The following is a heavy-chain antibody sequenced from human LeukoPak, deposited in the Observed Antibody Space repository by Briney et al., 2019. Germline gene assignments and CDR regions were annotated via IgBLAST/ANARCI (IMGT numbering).Heavy chain of an antibody. Sequence: SETLSLTCAVYSGSFSGYHWSWIRQPPGKGLEWIGEINHSGSTNFNPSLRSRVTISVDTSKKRFSLKMTSVTAADTAVYYCARDPTTVTKGFDVWGQGTMVTVSS. D-gene: IGHD4-17*01. V-gene: IGHV4-34*01. CDR2: INHSGST. J-gene: IGHJ3*01. CDR1: SGSFSGYH. CDR3: ARDPTTVTKGFDV.